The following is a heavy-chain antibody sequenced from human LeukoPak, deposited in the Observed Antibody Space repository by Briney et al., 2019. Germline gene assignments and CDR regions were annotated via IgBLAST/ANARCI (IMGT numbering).Heavy chain of an antibody. D-gene: IGHD3-22*01. J-gene: IGHJ4*02. CDR2: ISGTGGRT. CDR1: GITLSNYG. Sequence: GGSLRLSCAVSGITLSNYGMTWVRQAPGKGLEWVAGISGTGGRTNYADSAKGRFTISRDNPKNTLYLQMNSLRAEDTAVYFCAKRGVVIRVILVGFHKEAYYFDSWGQGALVTVSS. V-gene: IGHV3-23*01. CDR3: AKRGVVIRVILVGFHKEAYYFDS.